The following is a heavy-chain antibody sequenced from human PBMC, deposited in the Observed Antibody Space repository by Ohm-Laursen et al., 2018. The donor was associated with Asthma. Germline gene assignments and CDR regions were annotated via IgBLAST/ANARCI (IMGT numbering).Heavy chain of an antibody. CDR3: ARVGAYCGGDCYSNWFDP. V-gene: IGHV1-69*13. Sequence: SVKVSCKASGGTFSSYAISWVRQAPGQGLEWMGGIIPIFGTANYAQKFQGRVTITADESTSTAYMELSSLRSEDTAVYYCARVGAYCGGDCYSNWFDPWGQGTLVTVSS. CDR1: GGTFSSYA. J-gene: IGHJ5*02. CDR2: IIPIFGTA. D-gene: IGHD2-21*02.